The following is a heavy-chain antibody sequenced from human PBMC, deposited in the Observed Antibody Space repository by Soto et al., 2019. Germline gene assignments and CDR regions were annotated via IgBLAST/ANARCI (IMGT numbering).Heavy chain of an antibody. Sequence: SQTLSLTCAISGDSVSSNSATWHWIRQSPSRGLEWLGRTYYRSKWYNDHAVSVKSRITLNPDTSKNQLSLQLNSVTPENTAVYYCARANRNGPPLDYWGQGALVTISS. D-gene: IGHD2-8*01. CDR1: GDSVSSNSAT. J-gene: IGHJ4*02. V-gene: IGHV6-1*01. CDR2: TYYRSKWYN. CDR3: ARANRNGPPLDY.